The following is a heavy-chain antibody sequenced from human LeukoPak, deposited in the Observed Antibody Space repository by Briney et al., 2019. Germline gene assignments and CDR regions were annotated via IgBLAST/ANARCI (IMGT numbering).Heavy chain of an antibody. Sequence: SETLSLTCTVSGGSLSNNYWSWVRQPPGKGLEWIGHILYTGSTNYSPSLKSRVTISVDTSKNQFSLKLSSVTAADTAVYYCARSPFRYNFYCSSFDYWGQGTLVTVSS. D-gene: IGHD3-10*01. J-gene: IGHJ4*02. V-gene: IGHV4-59*01. CDR1: GGSLSNNY. CDR2: ILYTGST. CDR3: ARSPFRYNFYCSSFDY.